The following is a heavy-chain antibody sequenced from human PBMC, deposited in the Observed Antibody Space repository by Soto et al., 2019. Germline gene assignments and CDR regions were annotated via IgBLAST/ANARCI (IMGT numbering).Heavy chain of an antibody. Sequence: SETLSLTCAVSGGSISSSNWWSRDRQPPGKGLEWIGEIYHSESTNYYPSLKSRVTISVDKSKNQFSLKLSSVTAADTAVYFCAREGVVVPAAKLDSLDIWGQGTMVTVSS. CDR2: IYHSEST. CDR3: AREGVVVPAAKLDSLDI. CDR1: GGSISSSNW. D-gene: IGHD2-2*01. V-gene: IGHV4-4*02. J-gene: IGHJ3*02.